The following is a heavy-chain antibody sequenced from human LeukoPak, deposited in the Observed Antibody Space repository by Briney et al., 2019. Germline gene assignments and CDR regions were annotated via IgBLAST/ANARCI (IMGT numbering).Heavy chain of an antibody. Sequence: PSETLSLTCAVYGGSFSGYYWSWIRQPPGKELEWIGEINHSGSTNYNPSLKSRVTISVDTSKNQFSLKLSSVTAADTAVYYCARERNIVVVPAAGYGMDVWGQGTTVTVSS. CDR3: ARERNIVVVPAAGYGMDV. D-gene: IGHD2-2*01. J-gene: IGHJ6*02. CDR2: INHSGST. CDR1: GGSFSGYY. V-gene: IGHV4-34*01.